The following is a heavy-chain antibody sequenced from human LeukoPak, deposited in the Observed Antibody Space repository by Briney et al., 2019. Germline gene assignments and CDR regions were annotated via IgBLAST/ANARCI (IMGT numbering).Heavy chain of an antibody. CDR3: ARVDSPDY. J-gene: IGHJ4*02. D-gene: IGHD3-22*01. CDR2: IYHSGST. CDR1: GYSISSGYY. V-gene: IGHV4-38-2*02. Sequence: SETLSLTCTVYGYSISSGYYWGWIRQPPGKGLEWIGSIYHSGSTYYNPSLKSRVTISVDTSKNQFSLKLSSVTAADTAVYYCARVDSPDYWGQGTLVTVSS.